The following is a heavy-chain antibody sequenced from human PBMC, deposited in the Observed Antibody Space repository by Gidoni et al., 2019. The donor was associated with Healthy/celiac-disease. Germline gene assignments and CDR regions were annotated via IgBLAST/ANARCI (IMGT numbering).Heavy chain of an antibody. J-gene: IGHJ4*02. CDR1: GYSFTSYW. V-gene: IGHV5-51*03. CDR2: IYPGDSDT. Sequence: EVQLVQSGAEVKKPGESLTISCKGSGYSFTSYWIVWVRQMPGKGLEWMGIIYPGDSDTRNSPSCQGQVTISADKSISTAYLQWSSLKASDTAMYYCARFEGGYCSGGSCYSGYFDYWGQGTLVTVSS. D-gene: IGHD2-15*01. CDR3: ARFEGGYCSGGSCYSGYFDY.